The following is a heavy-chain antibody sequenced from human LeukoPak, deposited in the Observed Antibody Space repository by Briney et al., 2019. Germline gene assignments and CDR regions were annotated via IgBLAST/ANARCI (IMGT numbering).Heavy chain of an antibody. CDR2: INPNSGGT. Sequence: ASVEVSCKASGYTFTGYYMHWVRQAPGQGLEWMGWINPNSGGTNYAQKFQGRVTMTRDTSISTAYMELSRLRSDDTAVYYCARDHGAQNRNDYWGQGTQVTVSS. CDR1: GYTFTGYY. V-gene: IGHV1-2*02. CDR3: ARDHGAQNRNDY. J-gene: IGHJ4*02. D-gene: IGHD3-16*01.